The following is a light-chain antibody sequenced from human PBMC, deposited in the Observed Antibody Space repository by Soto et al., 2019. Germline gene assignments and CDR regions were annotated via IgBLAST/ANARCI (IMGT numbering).Light chain of an antibody. Sequence: SMLTQSPATLSVSPAERATLSCRASQSVRSYLAWYQQKPGQAPRLLIYDASNRAPGIPARFSGSGSCTDFTLTISSLETDDYAVYYCQQRSSWPRITFGQGTRLEIK. CDR1: QSVRSY. V-gene: IGKV3-11*01. J-gene: IGKJ5*01. CDR2: DAS. CDR3: QQRSSWPRIT.